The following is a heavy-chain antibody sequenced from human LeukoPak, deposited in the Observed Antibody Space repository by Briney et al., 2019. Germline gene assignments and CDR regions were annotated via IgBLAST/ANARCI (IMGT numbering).Heavy chain of an antibody. Sequence: GGSLRLSCAASGFTVSSNYMSWVRQAPGKGLEWVSVIYSGGSTYYADSVKGRFTISRDNSKNTLYLQMNSLRAEDTAVYYCASGSTMIVEPLAFDIWGQGTMVTVSS. J-gene: IGHJ3*02. CDR3: ASGSTMIVEPLAFDI. CDR2: IYSGGST. D-gene: IGHD3-22*01. CDR1: GFTVSSNY. V-gene: IGHV3-53*01.